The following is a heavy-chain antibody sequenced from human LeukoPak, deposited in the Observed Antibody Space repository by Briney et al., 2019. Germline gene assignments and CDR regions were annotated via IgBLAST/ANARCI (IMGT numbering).Heavy chain of an antibody. CDR1: GYTFTSYA. V-gene: IGHV7-4-1*02. CDR2: INTNTGNP. CDR3: AIVVPAAMSYYYYGMDV. J-gene: IGHJ6*02. D-gene: IGHD2-2*01. Sequence: ASVKVSCKASGYTFTSYAMNWVRQAPGQGLEWMGWINTNTGNPTYAQGFTGRFVFSLDTSVSTAYLQISSLKAEDTAVYYCAIVVPAAMSYYYYGMDVWGQGTTVTVSS.